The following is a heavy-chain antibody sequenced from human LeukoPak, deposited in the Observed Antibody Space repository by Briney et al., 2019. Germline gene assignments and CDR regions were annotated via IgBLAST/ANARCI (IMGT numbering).Heavy chain of an antibody. Sequence: SETLSLTCTVSGGSISSSSYYWGWIRQPPGKGLEWIGSIYYSGSTYYNPSLKSRVTISVDTSKNQFSLKLSSVTAADTAVYYCAGGGVDPRLRSGHKDYDAFDIWGQGTMVTVSS. J-gene: IGHJ3*02. D-gene: IGHD6-19*01. CDR3: AGGGVDPRLRSGHKDYDAFDI. CDR2: IYYSGST. CDR1: GGSISSSSYY. V-gene: IGHV4-39*07.